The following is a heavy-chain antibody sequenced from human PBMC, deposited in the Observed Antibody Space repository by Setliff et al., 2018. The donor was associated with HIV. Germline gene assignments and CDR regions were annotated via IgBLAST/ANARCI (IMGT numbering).Heavy chain of an antibody. CDR2: IYDSGTTHFSSGNT. D-gene: IGHD3-22*01. J-gene: IGHJ3*02. Sequence: SETLSLTCTVSGGSISSTAYYWGWIRQPPGKGLEWIGTIYDSGTTHFSSGNTYYNPSLKSRVTMSGDTSKNQFSLRLSSVTAADTAVYYCARHFGSSGYLGDAFDIWGQGTMVTVSS. CDR3: ARHFGSSGYLGDAFDI. V-gene: IGHV4-39*01. CDR1: GGSISSTAYY.